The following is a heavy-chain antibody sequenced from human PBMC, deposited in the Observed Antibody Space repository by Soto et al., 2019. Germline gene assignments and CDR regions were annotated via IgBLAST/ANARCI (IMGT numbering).Heavy chain of an antibody. CDR3: AGGPWDSSGWLDY. CDR1: GFTFSSYW. V-gene: IGHV3-74*01. J-gene: IGHJ4*02. CDR2: INSDGSST. D-gene: IGHD6-19*01. Sequence: GGSLRLSCAASGFTFSSYWMHWVRQAPGKGLVWVSRINSDGSSTSYADSVKGRFTISRDNAKNTLYLQMNSLRAEDTAVYYCAGGPWDSSGWLDYWGQGTLVTVSS.